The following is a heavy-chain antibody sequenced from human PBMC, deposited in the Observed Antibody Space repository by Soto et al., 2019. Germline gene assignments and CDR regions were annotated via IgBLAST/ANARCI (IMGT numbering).Heavy chain of an antibody. Sequence: SPTLSLPCAISGDSVSSNTAAWNWIRQSPSRGLEWLGRTYYRSKWYNDYAVSVKSRITINPDTSKNQSSLQLNSVTPEDTAVYYCARALIAVAADYCYYGMEVWGPGATVTVSS. J-gene: IGHJ6*02. V-gene: IGHV6-1*01. CDR2: TYYRSKWYN. D-gene: IGHD6-19*01. CDR3: ARALIAVAADYCYYGMEV. CDR1: GDSVSSNTAA.